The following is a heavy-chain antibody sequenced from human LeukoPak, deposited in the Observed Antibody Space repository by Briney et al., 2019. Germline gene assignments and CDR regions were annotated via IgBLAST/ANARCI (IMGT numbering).Heavy chain of an antibody. CDR3: ARDLGYSYGSDNWFDP. V-gene: IGHV3-23*01. J-gene: IGHJ5*02. D-gene: IGHD5-18*01. Sequence: GGSLRLSCAASGFTFSSSAMSWVRQVPGKGLEWVSGISASGGSTYYADSVRGRFTISRDNSKNTLYVQMNSLRDEDTAVYYCARDLGYSYGSDNWFDPWGQGTLVTVSS. CDR1: GFTFSSSA. CDR2: ISASGGST.